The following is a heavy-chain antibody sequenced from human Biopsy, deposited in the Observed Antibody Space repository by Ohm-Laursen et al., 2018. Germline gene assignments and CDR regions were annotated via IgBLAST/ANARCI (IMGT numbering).Heavy chain of an antibody. CDR2: INYRGNT. CDR1: GASIEDYY. D-gene: IGHD2-2*01. V-gene: IGHV4-59*01. CDR3: ARDKITYGTSTRCDYFGMDV. Sequence: TLSLTCTVSGASIEDYYWTWIRQAPGKTLEWIASINYRGNTNCNPSLKSRVTMSAHTSTNQFSLKLTSVTAADTAVYYCARDKITYGTSTRCDYFGMDVWGQGTTVTVSS. J-gene: IGHJ6*02.